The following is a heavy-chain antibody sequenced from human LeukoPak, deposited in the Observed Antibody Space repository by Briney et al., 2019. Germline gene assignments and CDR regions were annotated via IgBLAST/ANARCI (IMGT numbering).Heavy chain of an antibody. CDR2: ISGDRSSI. CDR3: ASGRSAYYDFRTGYYRGVYSGMDV. V-gene: IGHV3-43*02. J-gene: IGHJ6*02. CDR1: GITFDEYG. Sequence: GGSLRLSCAASGITFDEYGIHWVRQAPGKGLEWVSYISGDRSSIEYAESVKGRFTISRDSSTNSLHLQMNSLRTEDTALYYCASGRSAYYDFRTGYYRGVYSGMDVWGQGTTVTVS. D-gene: IGHD3-3*01.